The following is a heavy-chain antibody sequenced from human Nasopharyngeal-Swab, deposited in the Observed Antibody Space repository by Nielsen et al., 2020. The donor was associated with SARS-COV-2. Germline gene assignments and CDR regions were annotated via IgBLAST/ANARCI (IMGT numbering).Heavy chain of an antibody. V-gene: IGHV3-23*01. J-gene: IGHJ6*03. Sequence: GESLKIFCAASGFTFSSYAMSWVRQAPGKGLEWVSAISGSGGSTYYADSVKGRFTISRDNSKNTLYLQMNSLRAEDTAVYYCAKDEPYYDSSGYNYYYYYYIDVWGKGTTVTVSS. CDR2: ISGSGGST. CDR1: GFTFSSYA. D-gene: IGHD3-22*01. CDR3: AKDEPYYDSSGYNYYYYYYIDV.